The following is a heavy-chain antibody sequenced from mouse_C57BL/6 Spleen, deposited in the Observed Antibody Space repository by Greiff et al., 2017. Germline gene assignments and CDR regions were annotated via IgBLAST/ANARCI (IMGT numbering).Heavy chain of an antibody. CDR3: ARDYGNYRKFAY. V-gene: IGHV1-55*01. J-gene: IGHJ3*01. Sequence: QVQLKQSGAELVKPGASVKMSCKASGYTFTSYWITWVKQRPGQGLEWIGDIYPGSGSTNYNEKFKSKATLTVDTSSSTAYMQLSSLTSEDSAVYYCARDYGNYRKFAYWGQGTLVTVSA. CDR2: IYPGSGST. CDR1: GYTFTSYW. D-gene: IGHD2-1*01.